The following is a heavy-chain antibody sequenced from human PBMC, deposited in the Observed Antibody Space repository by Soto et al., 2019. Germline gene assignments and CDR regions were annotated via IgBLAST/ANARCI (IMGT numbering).Heavy chain of an antibody. CDR3: ATYSGSYFPVGHDR. CDR1: GFMFSSYW. J-gene: IGHJ4*02. V-gene: IGHV3-7*01. CDR2: IKQDGSEI. D-gene: IGHD3-10*01. Sequence: VHLVESGGGLVEPGGSLRLSCEASGFMFSSYWMSWVRQAPGEGLEWVANIKQDGSEIHYLESVEGRFTIFRDNASRSLYLQMNSLRAEDTAVYFCATYSGSYFPVGHDRWGQGTLVVVSS.